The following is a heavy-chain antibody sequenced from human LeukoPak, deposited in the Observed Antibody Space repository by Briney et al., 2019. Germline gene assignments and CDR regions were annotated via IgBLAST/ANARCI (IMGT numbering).Heavy chain of an antibody. Sequence: GGSLRLSCAASGFTFSSFAMNWVHQAPGKGLEWVSYITSSGSTIYYADSVKGRFTISRDNAKNSLYLQMNSLRAEDTAVYYCARHDYDTLTKYYLDYWGQGTLVTVSS. CDR1: GFTFSSFA. V-gene: IGHV3-48*03. D-gene: IGHD3-9*01. CDR2: ITSSGSTI. J-gene: IGHJ4*02. CDR3: ARHDYDTLTKYYLDY.